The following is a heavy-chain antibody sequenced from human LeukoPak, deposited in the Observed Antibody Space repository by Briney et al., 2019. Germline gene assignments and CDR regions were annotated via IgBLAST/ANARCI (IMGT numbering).Heavy chain of an antibody. CDR1: GFTFSSYW. CDR2: IKQDGSEK. J-gene: IGHJ4*02. Sequence: GGSLRLSCAGSGFTFSSYWMSSVRQAPGKGLEWVANIKQDGSEKYYADSVKGRFTISRDNAKNSLYLQMNSLRAEDTALYYCAKDQFSGWSSPFDYWGQGTLVTVSS. CDR3: AKDQFSGWSSPFDY. D-gene: IGHD6-19*01. V-gene: IGHV3-7*03.